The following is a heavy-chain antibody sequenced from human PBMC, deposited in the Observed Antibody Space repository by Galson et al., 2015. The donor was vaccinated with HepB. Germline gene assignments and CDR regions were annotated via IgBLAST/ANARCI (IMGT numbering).Heavy chain of an antibody. CDR2: IIPIFGTA. D-gene: IGHD3-3*01. CDR3: ARVTRITMSNLNWFDP. J-gene: IGHJ5*02. Sequence: SVKVSCKASGGTFSSYAISWVRQAPGQGLEWMGGIIPIFGTANYAQKFQGRVTITADESTSTAYMELSSLRSEDTAVYYCARVTRITMSNLNWFDPWGQGTLVTVSS. CDR1: GGTFSSYA. V-gene: IGHV1-69*13.